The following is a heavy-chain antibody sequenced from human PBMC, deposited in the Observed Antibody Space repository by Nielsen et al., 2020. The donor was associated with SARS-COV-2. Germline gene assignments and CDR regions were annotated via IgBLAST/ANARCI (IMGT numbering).Heavy chain of an antibody. Sequence: GESLKISCAASGFTFSSYNMNWVRQAPGKGLEWVSYISSSSSTIYYADSVKGRFTISRDNSKNTLYLQMNSLRAEDTAVYYCAREHIVALDYWGQGTLVTVSS. J-gene: IGHJ4*02. D-gene: IGHD2-15*01. CDR2: ISSSSSTI. V-gene: IGHV3-48*01. CDR1: GFTFSSYN. CDR3: AREHIVALDY.